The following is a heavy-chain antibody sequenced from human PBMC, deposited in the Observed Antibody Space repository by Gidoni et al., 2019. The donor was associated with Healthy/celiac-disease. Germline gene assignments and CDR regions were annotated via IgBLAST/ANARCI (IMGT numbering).Heavy chain of an antibody. Sequence: GKGLEWIGSIYHSGSTYYNPSLKSRVTITVDTSKNQFSLKLSSVTAADTAVYYCARGTLLWFGEPPGYFDYWGQGTLVTVSS. CDR2: IYHSGST. D-gene: IGHD3-10*01. J-gene: IGHJ4*02. CDR3: ARGTLLWFGEPPGYFDY. V-gene: IGHV4-38-2*02.